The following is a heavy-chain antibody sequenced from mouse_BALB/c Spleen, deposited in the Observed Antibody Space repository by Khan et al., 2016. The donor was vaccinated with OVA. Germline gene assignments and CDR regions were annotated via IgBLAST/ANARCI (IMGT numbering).Heavy chain of an antibody. CDR2: IWAGGST. D-gene: IGHD2-13*01. CDR1: GFSLITYG. CDR3: ARETAYYGDYEAMDY. V-gene: IGHV2-9*02. Sequence: QVQLKESGPGLVAPSQSLSITCSVPGFSLITYGVHWVRQSPGKGLEWLGIIWAGGSTNYNSALMSRLSISKDNSKSQVFLKMKSLQTDDTAMYYCARETAYYGDYEAMDYWGQGASVTVSS. J-gene: IGHJ4*01.